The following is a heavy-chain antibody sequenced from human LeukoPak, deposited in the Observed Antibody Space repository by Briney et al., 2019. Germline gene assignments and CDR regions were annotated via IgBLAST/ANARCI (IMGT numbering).Heavy chain of an antibody. J-gene: IGHJ1*01. CDR1: GGSISYGKYY. V-gene: IGHV4-61*02. CDR2: FYTSGST. CDR3: AEDSSGYYSSFQH. D-gene: IGHD3-22*01. Sequence: SETLSLTCTVSGGSISYGKYYWSWIRQPAGKGLEWIGRFYTSGSTTYNPSLKSRATISVATSKNQLSLKLSSVTAADTAIYYCAEDSSGYYSSFQHWGQGTLVTVSS.